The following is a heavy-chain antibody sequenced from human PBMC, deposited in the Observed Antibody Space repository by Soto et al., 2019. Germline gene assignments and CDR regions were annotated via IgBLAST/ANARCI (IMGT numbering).Heavy chain of an antibody. Sequence: GESLRLSCAASGFTFSSYSMNWVRQAPGKGLEWVSYISSSSSTIYYADSVKGRFTISRDNAKNSLYLQMNSLRDEDTAVYYCARDGPWNSLNEKAFDYWGQGTLVTVSS. V-gene: IGHV3-48*02. CDR3: ARDGPWNSLNEKAFDY. J-gene: IGHJ4*02. D-gene: IGHD1-1*01. CDR1: GFTFSSYS. CDR2: ISSSSSTI.